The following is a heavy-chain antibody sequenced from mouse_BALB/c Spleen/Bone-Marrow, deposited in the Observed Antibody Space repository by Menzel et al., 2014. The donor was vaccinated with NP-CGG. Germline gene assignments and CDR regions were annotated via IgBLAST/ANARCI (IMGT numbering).Heavy chain of an antibody. D-gene: IGHD2-3*01. J-gene: IGHJ4*01. CDR2: IYPGDGDT. V-gene: IGHV1-82*01. Sequence: QVQLKQSGPELVKPGASVKISCKASGYAFSYSWMNWVKQRPGQGLEWIGRIYPGDGDTYYNGKFKGRATLTADKSSSTAYMQLSSLTPVDSAVYFCARSDGYRAMDYWGQGSSVTVSS. CDR1: GYAFSYSW. CDR3: ARSDGYRAMDY.